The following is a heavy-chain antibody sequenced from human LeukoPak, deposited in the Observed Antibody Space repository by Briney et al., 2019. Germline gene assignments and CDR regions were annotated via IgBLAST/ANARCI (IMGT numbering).Heavy chain of an antibody. CDR3: AREGEYYAESGNLIDAADV. V-gene: IGHV1-18*01. J-gene: IGHJ3*01. Sequence: ASVKVSCKASGYTFTSYGISWVRQAPGQGLEWMGWISAYNGNTNYAQKLQGRVTMTTDTSTSTAYMELSSLRFEDTAVYYCAREGEYYAESGNLIDAADVWGQGTMVIVSA. CDR2: ISAYNGNT. CDR1: GYTFTSYG. D-gene: IGHD3-10*01.